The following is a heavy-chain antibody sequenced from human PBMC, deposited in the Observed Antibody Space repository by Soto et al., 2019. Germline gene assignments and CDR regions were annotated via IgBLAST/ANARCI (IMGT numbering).Heavy chain of an antibody. D-gene: IGHD2-21*01. CDR2: IKSDESST. Sequence: GGSLRLSCAASGFTFSRYWMHWVRQAPGKGLVWVSRIKSDESSTNYADSVKSRITINPDTSKNQSSLQLNSVTPEDTAVYYCARDPGWIAGENWFDPWGQGTLFTFSS. J-gene: IGHJ5*02. CDR1: GFTFSRYW. V-gene: IGHV3-74*01. CDR3: ARDPGWIAGENWFDP.